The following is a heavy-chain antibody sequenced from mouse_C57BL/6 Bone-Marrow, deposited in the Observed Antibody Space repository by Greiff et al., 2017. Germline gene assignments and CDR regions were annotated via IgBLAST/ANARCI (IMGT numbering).Heavy chain of an antibody. CDR2: IDPEDGET. CDR1: GFNIKDYY. Sequence: EVQLQQSGAELVKPGASVKLSCTASGFNIKDYYMHWVKQRTEQGLEWIGRIDPEDGETKYAPKFQGKATIPADTSSNTAYLQLSSLTSEDTAVYYCAFYDYYYLDYWGQGTTLTVSS. J-gene: IGHJ2*01. CDR3: AFYDYYYLDY. D-gene: IGHD2-4*01. V-gene: IGHV14-2*01.